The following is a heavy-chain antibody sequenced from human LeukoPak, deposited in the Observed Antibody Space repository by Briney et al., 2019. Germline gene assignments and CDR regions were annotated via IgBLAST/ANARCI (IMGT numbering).Heavy chain of an antibody. V-gene: IGHV4-39*01. CDR2: IYYSGST. D-gene: IGHD1-7*01. J-gene: IGHJ4*02. CDR3: ARHNWNYAIDY. CDR1: GGSISSSSYS. Sequence: PSETLSLTCTVSGGSISSSSYSWGWIRQPPGKGLEWIGSIYYSGSTYYNPSLKSRVTISVDTSKNQFSLKLSSVTAADTAVYYCARHNWNYAIDYWGQGTLVTVSS.